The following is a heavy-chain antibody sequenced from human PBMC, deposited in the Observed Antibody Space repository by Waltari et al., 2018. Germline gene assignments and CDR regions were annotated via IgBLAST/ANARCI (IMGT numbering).Heavy chain of an antibody. Sequence: EVQLLESGGGLVQPGGSLRLSCAASGFTFSRYAMIWGRRAPGKGLEWVSAISGSGGSTYYADSVKGRFTISRDNSKNTLYLQMNSLRAEDTAVYYCAKDPDLGYHYYFDYWGQGTLVTVSS. J-gene: IGHJ4*02. CDR3: AKDPDLGYHYYFDY. D-gene: IGHD2-2*01. CDR2: ISGSGGST. V-gene: IGHV3-23*01. CDR1: GFTFSRYA.